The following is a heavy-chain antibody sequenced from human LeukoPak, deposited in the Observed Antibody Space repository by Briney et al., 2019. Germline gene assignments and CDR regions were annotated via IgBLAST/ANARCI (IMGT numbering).Heavy chain of an antibody. CDR1: GFSFTSYW. CDR3: ARHSAPGGSSGSHPLAY. CDR2: IYPSDSDT. J-gene: IGHJ4*02. V-gene: IGHV5-51*01. Sequence: GESLKISCKASGFSFTSYWIAWVRQMPGKGLEWMGIIYPSDSDTRYSPSFQGQVTISADKSISTTYLQWSSLQASDTATYYCARHSAPGGSSGSHPLAYWGQGSLVTVSS. D-gene: IGHD1-26*01.